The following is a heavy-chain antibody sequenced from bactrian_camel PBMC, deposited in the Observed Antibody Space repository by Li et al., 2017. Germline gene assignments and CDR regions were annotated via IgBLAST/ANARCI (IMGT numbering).Heavy chain of an antibody. CDR3: AARVGDYWRNWSEATH. CDR1: ASTMRGIS. V-gene: IGHV3-3*01. CDR2: FYSPGGST. Sequence: HVQLVESRGGSVQAGGSLRLSCAVSASTMRGISIGWFRQASGKEREGVARFYSPGGSTVYADSVSRRFTISQDTANKTVYLQMNSLKPEDTAIYYCAARVGDYWRNWSEATHWGQGTQVTVS. J-gene: IGHJ4*01. D-gene: IGHD5*01.